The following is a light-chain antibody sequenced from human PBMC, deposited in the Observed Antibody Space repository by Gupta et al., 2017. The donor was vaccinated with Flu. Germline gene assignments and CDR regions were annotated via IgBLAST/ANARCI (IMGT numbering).Light chain of an antibody. CDR2: RAS. J-gene: IGKJ1*01. CDR1: ENSENW. Sequence: IQMTQSPSTLSASIGDKVTITCRATENSENWLAWYQIKPGKAPKLLIYRASHVEKGVPSRFSGSGEEKDFTLTSSHRQQDASASYYAQQYKSFRTFGQGTKLDI. V-gene: IGKV1-5*03. CDR3: QQYKSFRT.